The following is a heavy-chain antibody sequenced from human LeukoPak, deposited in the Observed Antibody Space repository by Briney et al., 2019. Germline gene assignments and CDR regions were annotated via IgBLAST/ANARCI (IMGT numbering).Heavy chain of an antibody. CDR2: IIPIFGTA. CDR1: GGTFSSYA. D-gene: IGHD1-7*01. Sequence: ASVKVSCKASGGTFSSYAISWVRQAPGQGLEWMGRIIPIFGTANYTQKFQGRVTITTDESTSTAYMELSSLRSEDTAVYYCARDRITGTTGWFDPWGQGTLVTVSS. J-gene: IGHJ5*02. CDR3: ARDRITGTTGWFDP. V-gene: IGHV1-69*05.